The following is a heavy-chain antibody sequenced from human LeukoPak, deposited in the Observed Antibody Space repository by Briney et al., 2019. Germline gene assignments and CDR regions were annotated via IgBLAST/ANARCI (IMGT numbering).Heavy chain of an antibody. D-gene: IGHD4-11*01. CDR3: ARDIEAGAWISSNYVVSPPTANWD. V-gene: IGHV1-18*01. CDR2: ISAYNGNT. J-gene: IGHJ4*02. CDR1: GYTFTNYA. Sequence: ASVKVSCKASGYTFTNYAINWVRQAPGQGLEWMGWISAYNGNTKYAQKFQGRVTMTTDTFTSTAYMEVRSLRSEDTAVYYCARDIEAGAWISSNYVVSPPTANWDWGQGTLVTVSS.